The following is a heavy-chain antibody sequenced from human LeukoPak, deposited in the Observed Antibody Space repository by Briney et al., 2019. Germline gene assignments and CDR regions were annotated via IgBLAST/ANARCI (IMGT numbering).Heavy chain of an antibody. CDR3: ARFSLYNNSGYYSWLFDF. J-gene: IGHJ4*02. V-gene: IGHV3-7*01. CDR2: IHQDGSAK. Sequence: GGSLRLSCAASGFTFSTSSMSWVRQAPGKGLEWVANIHQDGSAKYYVDSVKGRFTISRDNAKNSLYLQMNSLRAEDTAVYYCARFSLYNNSGYYSWLFDFWGQGTLVTVS. D-gene: IGHD3-22*01. CDR1: GFTFSTSS.